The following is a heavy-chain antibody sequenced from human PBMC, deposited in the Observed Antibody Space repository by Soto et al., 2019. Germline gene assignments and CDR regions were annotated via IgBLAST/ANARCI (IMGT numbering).Heavy chain of an antibody. CDR2: ISPICGSA. D-gene: IGHD6-13*01. V-gene: IGHV1-69*01. CDR3: AGHQLKSWRWFDP. J-gene: IGHJ5*02. CDR1: GVTFSSYA. Sequence: QVQLVQSGAEVKKPGSSVKVSCKASGVTFSSYAISWVRQAPGKGLQWMGGISPICGSANYAQKFQGRVTMTADESTSTAYMELSSLRSEDTAVYYCAGHQLKSWRWFDPWGQVTLVTVSS.